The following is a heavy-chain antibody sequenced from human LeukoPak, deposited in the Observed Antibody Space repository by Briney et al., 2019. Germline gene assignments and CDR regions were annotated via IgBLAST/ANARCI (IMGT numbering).Heavy chain of an antibody. J-gene: IGHJ4*02. Sequence: SETLSLTCTVSGGSISSSSYYWGWIRQPPGKGLEWIGSIYYSGSTYYNPPLKSRVTIPVDTSKNQFSLKLSSVTAADTAVYYCARDWLLYDSSGEQYYFDYWGQGTLVTVSS. CDR2: IYYSGST. D-gene: IGHD3-22*01. CDR1: GGSISSSSYY. V-gene: IGHV4-39*07. CDR3: ARDWLLYDSSGEQYYFDY.